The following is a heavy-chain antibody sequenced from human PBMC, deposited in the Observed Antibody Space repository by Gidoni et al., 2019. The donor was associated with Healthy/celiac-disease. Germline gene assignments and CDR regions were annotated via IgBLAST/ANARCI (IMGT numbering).Heavy chain of an antibody. V-gene: IGHV4-4*02. CDR3: ARENSGGYYD. D-gene: IGHD1-26*01. J-gene: IGHJ4*02. CDR1: GGSFRSSNW. Sequence: QVQLQESGPGLVKPTGTLTLICEDSGGSFRSSNWWSRVRQPQGKGLEWIGENYHSGSTNFNPSLKSRFTISVDKSKNQFSLKLSSVTAAVTAVYYCARENSGGYYDWGQGTLVTVSS. CDR2: NYHSGST.